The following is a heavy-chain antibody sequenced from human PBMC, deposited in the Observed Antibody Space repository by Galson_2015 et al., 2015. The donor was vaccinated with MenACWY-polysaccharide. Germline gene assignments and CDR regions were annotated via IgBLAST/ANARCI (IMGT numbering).Heavy chain of an antibody. D-gene: IGHD3-3*01. V-gene: IGHV1-69*13. CDR1: GGTFSSYA. J-gene: IGHJ5*02. CDR2: IIPIFGTA. Sequence: SVKVSCKASGGTFSSYAISWVRQAPGQGLEWMGGIIPIFGTANYAQKFQGRVTITADESTSTACMELSSLRSEDTAVYYCARSTIFGVVPTNWFDPWGQGTLVTVSS. CDR3: ARSTIFGVVPTNWFDP.